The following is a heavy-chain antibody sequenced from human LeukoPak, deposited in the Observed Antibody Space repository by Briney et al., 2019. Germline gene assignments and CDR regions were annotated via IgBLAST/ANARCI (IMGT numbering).Heavy chain of an antibody. Sequence: ASVKVSCKASGYTFTSYGISWVRQAPGQGLEWMGWMNPNSGNTGYAQKFQGRVTITRNTSISTAYMELSSLRSEDTAVYYCARGPGVNYYDSSGYQYYFDYWGQGTLVTVSS. J-gene: IGHJ4*02. CDR2: MNPNSGNT. CDR3: ARGPGVNYYDSSGYQYYFDY. D-gene: IGHD3-22*01. CDR1: GYTFTSYG. V-gene: IGHV1-8*03.